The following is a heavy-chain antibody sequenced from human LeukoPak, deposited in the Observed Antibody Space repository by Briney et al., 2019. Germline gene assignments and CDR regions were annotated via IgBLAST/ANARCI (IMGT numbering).Heavy chain of an antibody. CDR2: ISSSGSTI. Sequence: SGGSLRLSCAASGFTFSSYEMKWVRQAPGKGLEWVSYISSSGSTIYYADSVKGRFTISRDNAKNSLYLQMNSLRAEDTAVYYCARIPYYYGMDVWGQGTTVTVSS. V-gene: IGHV3-48*03. J-gene: IGHJ6*02. CDR3: ARIPYYYGMDV. CDR1: GFTFSSYE.